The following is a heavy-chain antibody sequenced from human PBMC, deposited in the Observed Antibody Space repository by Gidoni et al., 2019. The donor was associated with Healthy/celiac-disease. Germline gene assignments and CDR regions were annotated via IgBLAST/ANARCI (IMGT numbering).Heavy chain of an antibody. V-gene: IGHV4-34*01. CDR3: ARTTKRITMVRGGIGTRGYFDY. J-gene: IGHJ4*02. CDR2: INHSGST. Sequence: QVQLQQWGAGLLQPSETLSLTCAVYGGSFGGYYWSWPRHPPGKGREGIGEINHSGSTNYNPSLKSRVTISVDTSKNQFSRKLSSVTAADTAVYYCARTTKRITMVRGGIGTRGYFDYWGQGTLVTVSS. D-gene: IGHD3-10*01. CDR1: GGSFGGYY.